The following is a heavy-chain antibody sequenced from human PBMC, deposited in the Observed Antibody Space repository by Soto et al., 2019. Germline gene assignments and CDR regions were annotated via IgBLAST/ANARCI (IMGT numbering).Heavy chain of an antibody. Sequence: EVQLVESGGGLVQPGGSLRLSCAASGFTFGSYPMHWVRQAPGKGLEYVSAISTNGDSTFYANSVKGRFTISRDNSKNTLYLQMGSLRAEDMGVYYCASEGMSRPRWGFDYWGQGTLVTASS. CDR2: ISTNGDST. D-gene: IGHD7-27*01. J-gene: IGHJ4*02. CDR1: GFTFGSYP. V-gene: IGHV3-64*01. CDR3: ASEGMSRPRWGFDY.